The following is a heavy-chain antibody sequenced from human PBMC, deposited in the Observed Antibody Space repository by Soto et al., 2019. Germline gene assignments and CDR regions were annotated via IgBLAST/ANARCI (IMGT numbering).Heavy chain of an antibody. J-gene: IGHJ6*02. CDR1: GFTFSDYA. V-gene: IGHV3-23*01. CDR2: ISGSGGST. CDR3: AKDDGMDV. Sequence: EVQVLESGGGLAQPGGSLRLSCVASGFTFSDYAMAWVRQSPGKGLEWVSSISGSGGSTYYADSVKGRFTISRDNSKNPVFMQMNSRTDEDTAGYNCAKDDGMDVWGQGATVTVSS.